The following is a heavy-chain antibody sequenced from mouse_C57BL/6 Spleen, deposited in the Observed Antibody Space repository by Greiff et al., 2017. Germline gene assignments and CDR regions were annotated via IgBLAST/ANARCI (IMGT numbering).Heavy chain of an antibody. CDR1: GYAFSSYW. CDR3: ARFTDYAMDY. CDR2: IYPGDGDT. Sequence: VQLVESGAELVKPGASVKISCKASGYAFSSYWMNWVKQRPGKGLEWIGQIYPGDGDTNYNGKFKGKATLTADKSSSTAYMQLSSLTSEDSAVYFCARFTDYAMDYWGQGTSVTVSS. V-gene: IGHV1-80*01. J-gene: IGHJ4*01.